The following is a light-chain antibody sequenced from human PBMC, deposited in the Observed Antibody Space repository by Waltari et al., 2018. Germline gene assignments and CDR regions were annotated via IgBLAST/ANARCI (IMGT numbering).Light chain of an antibody. V-gene: IGKV3-15*01. CDR3: QQYNRWPPIT. CDR2: DAS. J-gene: IGKJ5*01. CDR1: QSVSSN. Sequence: EIVMTQSLATLSVSPGETATLSCRASQSVSSNVAWYQKKPGQATTLLIYDASTRATSSPAQFRGSGSGTEFTLTISILQSEDFAVYYCQQYNRWPPITFGHGTRLEIK.